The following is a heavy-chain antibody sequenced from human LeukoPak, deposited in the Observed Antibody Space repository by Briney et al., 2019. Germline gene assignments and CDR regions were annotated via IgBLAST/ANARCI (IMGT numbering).Heavy chain of an antibody. CDR3: ARDSLDHYYGSGSPNYYFDY. J-gene: IGHJ4*02. CDR2: INPSGGST. D-gene: IGHD3-10*01. CDR1: GYTFTSYY. V-gene: IGHV1-46*01. Sequence: ASVKVSCKASGYTFTSYYMHWVRQAPGQGLEWMGRINPSGGSTSYAQKFQGRVTMTRDTSTSTVYMELSSLRSEDTAVYYCARDSLDHYYGSGSPNYYFDYWGQGTLVTVSS.